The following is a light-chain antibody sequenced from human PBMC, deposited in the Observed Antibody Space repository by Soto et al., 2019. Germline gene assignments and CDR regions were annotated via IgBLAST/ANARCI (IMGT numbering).Light chain of an antibody. V-gene: IGKV1-39*01. CDR1: QSISSY. CDR2: AAS. J-gene: IGKJ2*01. CDR3: QQSYSTQYT. Sequence: DIQMTQSPSSLSASVGDRVTITCRASQSISSYLNWYQQKPGKAHKLLIYAASSLQSGVPSRFSGSGTGTDLTLTISSLQPEDFATYYCQQSYSTQYTFGQGTKLEIK.